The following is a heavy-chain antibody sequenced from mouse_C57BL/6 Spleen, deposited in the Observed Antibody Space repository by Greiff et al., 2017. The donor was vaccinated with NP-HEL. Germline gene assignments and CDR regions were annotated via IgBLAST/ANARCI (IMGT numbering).Heavy chain of an antibody. CDR2: IDPSDSYT. CDR1: GYTFTSYW. J-gene: IGHJ3*01. D-gene: IGHD2-3*01. CDR3: ARSYDGYYAWFAY. V-gene: IGHV1-50*01. Sequence: QVQLQQPGAELVKPGASVKLSCKASGYTFTSYWMQWVKQRPGQGLEGIGEIDPSDSYTNYNQKFKGKATLTVDTSSSTAYMQLSSLTSEDSAVYYCARSYDGYYAWFAYWGQGTLVTVSA.